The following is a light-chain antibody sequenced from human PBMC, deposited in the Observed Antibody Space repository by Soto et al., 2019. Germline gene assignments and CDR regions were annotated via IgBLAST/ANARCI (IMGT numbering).Light chain of an antibody. J-gene: IGLJ1*01. Sequence: QSVLTQPPSASGSPGQSVTISCIGTASDIGRYNYVSWYQHHPGKAPKLIIYEVTKRPPGVPDRFSGSKSGNTASLTVSGLQADDEADYYCNSYVGSNNYVFGTGTKVTVL. CDR2: EVT. V-gene: IGLV2-8*01. CDR3: NSYVGSNNYV. CDR1: ASDIGRYNY.